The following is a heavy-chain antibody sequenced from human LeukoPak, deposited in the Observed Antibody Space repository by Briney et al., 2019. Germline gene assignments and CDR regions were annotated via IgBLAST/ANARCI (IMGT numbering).Heavy chain of an antibody. CDR3: ARTMVRGVIPYYYYYMDV. Sequence: GASVKVSCKASGYTFTGYYMHWVRQAPGQGLEWMGWINPNSGGTNYAQKFKGSVTMTRDTSISTAYMELSRLRSDDTAVYYCARTMVRGVIPYYYYYMDVWGKGTTVTVSS. V-gene: IGHV1-2*02. CDR2: INPNSGGT. J-gene: IGHJ6*03. D-gene: IGHD3-10*01. CDR1: GYTFTGYY.